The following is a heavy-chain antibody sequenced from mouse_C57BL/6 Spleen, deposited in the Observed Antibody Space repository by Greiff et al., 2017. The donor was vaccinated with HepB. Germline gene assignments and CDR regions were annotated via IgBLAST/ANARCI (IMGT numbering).Heavy chain of an antibody. CDR2: ISSGSSTI. CDR3: ARRRYYYYGSSYVFDY. D-gene: IGHD1-1*01. J-gene: IGHJ2*01. CDR1: GFTFSDYG. Sequence: DVMLVESGGGLVKPGGSLKLSCAASGFTFSDYGMHWVRQAPEKGLEWVAYISSGSSTIYYADTVKGRFTISRDNAKNTLFLQMTSLRSEDTAMYYCARRRYYYYGSSYVFDYWGQGTTLTVSS. V-gene: IGHV5-17*01.